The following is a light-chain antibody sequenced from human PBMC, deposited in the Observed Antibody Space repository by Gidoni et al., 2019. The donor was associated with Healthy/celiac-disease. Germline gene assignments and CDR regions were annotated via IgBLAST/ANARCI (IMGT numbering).Light chain of an antibody. CDR3: QEWDSSTYV. Sequence: SYELTQPPSVSVSPGQTDSITCSGDKLGDKYSCWYQQKPGPSSVLGIYQDSQRPSGIPERFSGYNSGNTATLTISGTQAMDEADYYCQEWDSSTYVFGTGTKVTVL. CDR1: KLGDKY. CDR2: QDS. V-gene: IGLV3-1*01. J-gene: IGLJ1*01.